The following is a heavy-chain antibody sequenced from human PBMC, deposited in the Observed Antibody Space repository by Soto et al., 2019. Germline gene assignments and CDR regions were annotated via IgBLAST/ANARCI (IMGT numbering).Heavy chain of an antibody. CDR2: ISSDSGTI. J-gene: IGHJ3*02. V-gene: IGHV3-48*02. Sequence: GSLRLSCAASGFSLNTYTMNWVRQAPGKGLEWISHISSDSGTIYYADSVEGRFTISRDNARNSLYLQMDSLRDEDTAVYYCAGDLDYYGSGSPDAFDIWGQGTMVTVSS. CDR3: AGDLDYYGSGSPDAFDI. D-gene: IGHD3-10*01. CDR1: GFSLNTYT.